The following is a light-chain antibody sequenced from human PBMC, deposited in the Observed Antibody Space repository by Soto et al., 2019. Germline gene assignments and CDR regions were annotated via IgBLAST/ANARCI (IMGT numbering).Light chain of an antibody. Sequence: DIIMTQSPATHSASPGERVTLSCRASRIININLAWYQQKPGQAPRLLIYGASTRAAGIPARFSGSGAGTDFTLIIGSLQSEGSGVYCCQQYDNWPPYTFGQGTKVYI. CDR2: GAS. V-gene: IGKV3-15*01. CDR3: QQYDNWPPYT. J-gene: IGKJ2*01. CDR1: RIININ.